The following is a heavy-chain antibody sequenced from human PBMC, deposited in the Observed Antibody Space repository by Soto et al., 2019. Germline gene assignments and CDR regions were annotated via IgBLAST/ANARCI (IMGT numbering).Heavy chain of an antibody. CDR3: ANEYSRTFDY. J-gene: IGHJ4*02. CDR1: GFSFSRYG. CDR2: ISKDGGDK. Sequence: GGSLILSCAASGFSFSRYGIHWVRQAPGKGLEWVAVISKDGGDKEYAESVKGRCTISRENSKSTVYLQMNSLRVEDTAVYYCANEYSRTFDYWGQGTLVTVSS. V-gene: IGHV3-30*18. D-gene: IGHD6-13*01.